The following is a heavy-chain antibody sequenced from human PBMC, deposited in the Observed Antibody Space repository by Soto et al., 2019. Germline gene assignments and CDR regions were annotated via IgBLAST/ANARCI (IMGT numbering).Heavy chain of an antibody. D-gene: IGHD6-13*01. Sequence: SETLSLTCTVSGGSISSGDYYWSWIRQPPGKGLEWIGYIYYSGSTYYNPSLKSRVTISVDTSKNQFSLKLSSVTAADTAVYYCARDDAYSSPPGGMDVWGQGTTVTVSS. J-gene: IGHJ6*02. CDR1: GGSISSGDYY. V-gene: IGHV4-30-4*01. CDR2: IYYSGST. CDR3: ARDDAYSSPPGGMDV.